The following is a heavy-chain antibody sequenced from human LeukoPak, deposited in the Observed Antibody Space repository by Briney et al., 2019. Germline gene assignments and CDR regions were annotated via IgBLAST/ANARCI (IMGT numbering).Heavy chain of an antibody. J-gene: IGHJ4*02. Sequence: GGSLRLSCAASGFTFSSYAMSWVRQAPGKGLEWVSAISGSGGSTYYADSVKGRFTISRDNSKNTLYLQMNSLRADDTAVYYCARADSSGYYSSPDYWGQGTLVTVSS. CDR1: GFTFSSYA. D-gene: IGHD3-22*01. CDR3: ARADSSGYYSSPDY. V-gene: IGHV3-23*01. CDR2: ISGSGGST.